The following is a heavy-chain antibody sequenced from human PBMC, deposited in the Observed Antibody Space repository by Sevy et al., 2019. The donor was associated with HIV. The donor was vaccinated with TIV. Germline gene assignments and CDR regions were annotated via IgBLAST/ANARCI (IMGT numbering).Heavy chain of an antibody. Sequence: GGSLRLSCAASGFTFSNAWMSWVRQAPGKRLEWVGRIKGKIYDGTIDYAAPVKGRFSISRDDSKNTLYLQMNSLKTEDTAVYYCTTASWSQEDYYNYWGQGTLVTVSS. CDR2: IKGKIYDGTI. CDR1: GFTFSNAW. CDR3: TTASWSQEDYYNY. V-gene: IGHV3-15*01. J-gene: IGHJ4*02. D-gene: IGHD6-13*01.